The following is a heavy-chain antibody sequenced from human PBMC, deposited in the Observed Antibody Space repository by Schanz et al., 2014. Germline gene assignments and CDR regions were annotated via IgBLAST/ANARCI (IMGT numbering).Heavy chain of an antibody. V-gene: IGHV4-31*02. CDR2: IYDSGNT. CDR1: GFTFSDYY. Sequence: QVQLVDSGGGLVKPGGSLRLSCAASGFTFSDYYMTWIRQHPGKGLEWIGYIYDSGNTYYNPSLKSRVTMSIDTSENQFSLNLRSVTGADTAVYYCARLVGPSFYYGMDVWGQGTTVTVSS. D-gene: IGHD2-15*01. CDR3: ARLVGPSFYYGMDV. J-gene: IGHJ6*02.